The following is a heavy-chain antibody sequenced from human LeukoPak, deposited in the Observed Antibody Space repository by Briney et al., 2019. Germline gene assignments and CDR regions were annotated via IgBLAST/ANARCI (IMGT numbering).Heavy chain of an antibody. CDR1: GFTFRSHA. Sequence: GGSLRLSCVGSGFTFRSHAMSWVRQAPEKGLEFVSGIYENGGTTYYADSVKGRFSISRDNSKNTLYLQMDSLRGEDTAVYYCAKDFRISYSAHFDYWGQGALVTVSS. J-gene: IGHJ4*02. D-gene: IGHD2-21*01. CDR3: AKDFRISYSAHFDY. V-gene: IGHV3-23*01. CDR2: IYENGGTT.